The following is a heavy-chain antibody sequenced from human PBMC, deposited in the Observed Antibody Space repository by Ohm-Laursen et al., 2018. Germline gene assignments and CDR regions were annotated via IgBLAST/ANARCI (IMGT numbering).Heavy chain of an antibody. CDR1: GGSFSGYY. CDR3: ARGGYYDSSGYYGS. D-gene: IGHD3-22*01. V-gene: IGHV4-34*01. Sequence: GTLSLTCAVYGGSFSGYYWSWIRQPPGKGLEWIGEINHSGSTNYNPSLKSRVTISVDTSKNQFSLKLSSVTAADTAVYYCARGGYYDSSGYYGSWGQGTLVTVSS. J-gene: IGHJ5*02. CDR2: INHSGST.